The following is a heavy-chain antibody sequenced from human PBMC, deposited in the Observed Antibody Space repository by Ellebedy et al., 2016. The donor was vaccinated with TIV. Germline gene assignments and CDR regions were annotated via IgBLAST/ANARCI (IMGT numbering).Heavy chain of an antibody. CDR3: ARDMVQGMVATYVWFDY. D-gene: IGHD5-12*01. V-gene: IGHV1-18*01. Sequence: ASVKVSCKASGYTFRSYGMSWVRQAPGQGLEWMGWISAYTGNTDYAQKFQDRVTMTTDTSTSTAYMELRSLRSDETAVYYCARDMVQGMVATYVWFDYWGQGTLVTVSS. CDR2: ISAYTGNT. J-gene: IGHJ4*02. CDR1: GYTFRSYG.